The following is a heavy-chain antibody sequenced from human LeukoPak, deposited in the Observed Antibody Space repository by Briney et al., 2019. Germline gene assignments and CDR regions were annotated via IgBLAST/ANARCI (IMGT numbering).Heavy chain of an antibody. D-gene: IGHD3-10*01. J-gene: IGHJ4*02. CDR2: ISSSGGKT. V-gene: IGHV3-23*01. Sequence: GGSLRLSCTASGFTFNKYTMNWARKVPGKGLEWVSGISSSGGKTYYADSVKGRFTISRDNSRNTVYLQMNSLRAEDTAVYYCAKFKGHYGDSEYYFDYWGQGTLVTVSS. CDR3: AKFKGHYGDSEYYFDY. CDR1: GFTFNKYT.